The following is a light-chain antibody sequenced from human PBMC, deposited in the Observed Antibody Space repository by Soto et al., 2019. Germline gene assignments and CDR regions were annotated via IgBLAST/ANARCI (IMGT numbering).Light chain of an antibody. CDR2: AAS. V-gene: IGKV1-6*01. CDR1: RDIRDD. J-gene: IGKJ1*01. CDR3: QQYYSFPWT. Sequence: AIQMTQSPSSLSASVGDRVTITCRASRDIRDDLGWYQQKPGKAPELLIYAASTLQSGVPSRFSGSGSGTDFTLTISCLQSEDFATYYCQQYYSFPWTFGQGTKVDIK.